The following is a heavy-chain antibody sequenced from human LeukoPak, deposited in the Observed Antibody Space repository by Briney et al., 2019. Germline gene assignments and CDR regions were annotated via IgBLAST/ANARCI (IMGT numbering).Heavy chain of an antibody. J-gene: IGHJ4*02. CDR1: GGSISSYY. CDR3: ARTEYDILTGYPNTYFDY. CDR2: IYYSGST. V-gene: IGHV4-59*01. Sequence: SETLSLTCTVSGGSISSYYWSWIRQPPGKGLEWIGYIYYSGSTNYNPSLKSRVTISVDTSKNQFSLKLSSVTAADTAVYYCARTEYDILTGYPNTYFDYWGQGTLVTVSS. D-gene: IGHD3-9*01.